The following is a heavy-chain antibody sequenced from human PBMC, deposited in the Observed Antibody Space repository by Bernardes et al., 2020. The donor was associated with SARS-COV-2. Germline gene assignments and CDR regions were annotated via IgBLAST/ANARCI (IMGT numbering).Heavy chain of an antibody. CDR2: ISTNNGNT. J-gene: IGHJ4*02. CDR1: GYTFSRYD. CDR3: ARDEWEQRGGFDH. Sequence: ASVKVSCKTSGYTFSRYDISWVRQAPGQGLEWMGWISTNNGNTKYAQKVQGRVTMTTDTSTSTAYMELRSLRSDDTAVYYCARDEWEQRGGFDHWGQGNLKTVSS. V-gene: IGHV1-18*01. D-gene: IGHD1-26*01.